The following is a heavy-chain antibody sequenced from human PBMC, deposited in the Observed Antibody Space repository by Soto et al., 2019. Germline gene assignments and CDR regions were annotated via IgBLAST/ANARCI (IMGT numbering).Heavy chain of an antibody. Sequence: QVQLQESGPGLVKPSQTLSLTCTVSGGSISSGGSYWSWIRQHPGKGLEWIGYIYYSGSTYYNPSLTSRVTISVDTSKNPFTLKLSSVTAAATAVYDCASGVVPKAINWLDPWGQGTLVTVSS. V-gene: IGHV4-31*03. CDR3: ASGVVPKAINWLDP. J-gene: IGHJ5*02. CDR2: IYYSGST. D-gene: IGHD2-15*01. CDR1: GGSISSGGSY.